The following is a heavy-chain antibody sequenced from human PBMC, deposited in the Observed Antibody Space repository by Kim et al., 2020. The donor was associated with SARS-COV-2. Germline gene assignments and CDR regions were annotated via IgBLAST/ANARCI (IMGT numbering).Heavy chain of an antibody. CDR3: ARLVEMATISYYYYYMDV. D-gene: IGHD5-12*01. CDR1: GGSISSGDYY. CDR2: IYYSGST. Sequence: SETLSLTCTVSGGSISSGDYYWSWIRQPPGKGLEWIGYIYYSGSTYYNPSLKSRVTISVDTSKNQFSLKLSSVTAADTAVYYCARLVEMATISYYYYYMDVWGKGTTVTVSS. V-gene: IGHV4-30-4*01. J-gene: IGHJ6*03.